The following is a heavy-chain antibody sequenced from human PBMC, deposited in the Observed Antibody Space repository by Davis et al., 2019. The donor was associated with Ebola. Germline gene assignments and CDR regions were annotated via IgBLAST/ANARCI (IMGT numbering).Heavy chain of an antibody. Sequence: GSLRLSCTVSGGSISSYYWSWIRQPPGKGLEWIGYINYSGNTNYNPSLKSRVIMSIDTSKNQFSLKLSSVTAADTAVYYCARGRDYIWGSYRYVYWGQGTLVTVSS. D-gene: IGHD3-16*02. V-gene: IGHV4-59*12. CDR1: GGSISSYY. CDR2: INYSGNT. J-gene: IGHJ4*02. CDR3: ARGRDYIWGSYRYVY.